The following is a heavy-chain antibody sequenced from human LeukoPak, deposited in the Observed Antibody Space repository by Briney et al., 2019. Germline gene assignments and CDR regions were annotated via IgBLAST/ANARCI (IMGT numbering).Heavy chain of an antibody. CDR1: GGSFSGYY. V-gene: IGHV4-34*01. Sequence: SETLSLTCAVYGGSFSGYYWSWIRQPPGKGLEWIGEINHSGSTNYNPSLKSRVTISVDTSKNQFSLKLSSVTAADTAVYYCARREEDYDSSGYYPYWYFDLWGRGTLVTVSS. D-gene: IGHD3-22*01. CDR2: INHSGST. J-gene: IGHJ2*01. CDR3: ARREEDYDSSGYYPYWYFDL.